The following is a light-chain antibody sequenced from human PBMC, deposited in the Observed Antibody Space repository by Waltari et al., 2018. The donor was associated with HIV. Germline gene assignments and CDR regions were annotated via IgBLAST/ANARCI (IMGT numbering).Light chain of an antibody. CDR3: ASYISSSSPE. CDR1: STNGHYYKY. Sequence: QSALTQPASVSGSPGPSVPLPCTGTSTNGHYYKYVSWYQNHPGKTPKVIIYEDSHRPSGVSNRFSGSKSGNTASLTISGLQPEDEADYFCASYISSSSPEFGGGTKVTVL. CDR2: EDS. J-gene: IGLJ3*02. V-gene: IGLV2-14*01.